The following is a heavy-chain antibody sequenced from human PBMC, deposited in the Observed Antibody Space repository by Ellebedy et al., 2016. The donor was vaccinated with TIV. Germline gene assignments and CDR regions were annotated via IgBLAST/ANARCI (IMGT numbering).Heavy chain of an antibody. CDR1: GFTFSDYY. D-gene: IGHD3-22*01. J-gene: IGHJ4*02. CDR3: ARSGHMIVDNYFDF. V-gene: IGHV3-11*01. Sequence: GGSLRLSCAASGFTFSDYYMSWIRQAPGKGLEWISYISTGGSTVYYADSVKGRFTISRDNAKNSLFLQMNSLRAEDTAVYYCARSGHMIVDNYFDFWGQGTLVTVSS. CDR2: ISTGGSTV.